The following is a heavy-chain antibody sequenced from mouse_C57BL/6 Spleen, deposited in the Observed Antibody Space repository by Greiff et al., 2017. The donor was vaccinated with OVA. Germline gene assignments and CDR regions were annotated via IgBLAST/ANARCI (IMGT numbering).Heavy chain of an antibody. J-gene: IGHJ1*03. V-gene: IGHV5-16*01. CDR1: GFTFSDYY. CDR2: INYDGSST. Sequence: EVQRVESEGGLVQPGSSMKLSCTASGFTFSDYYMAWVRQVPEKGLEWVANINYDGSSTYYLDSLKSRFLISRDHAKHILYLPLISLKSEDTATYYCARNYDVGYFDVWGTGTTVTVSS. CDR3: ARNYDVGYFDV. D-gene: IGHD2-4*01.